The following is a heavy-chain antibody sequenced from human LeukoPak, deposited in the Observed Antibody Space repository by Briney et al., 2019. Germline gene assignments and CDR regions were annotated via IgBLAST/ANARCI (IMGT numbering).Heavy chain of an antibody. V-gene: IGHV4-34*01. D-gene: IGHD6-6*01. Sequence: PSETLSLTCAVYGGSFSGYYWSWIRQPPGKGLEWIGEINHSGSTNYNPSLKSRVTISVDTSKNQFSLKLSSVTAADTAVYYCARASGELGFDYWGQGTLVTVSS. CDR2: INHSGST. CDR3: ARASGELGFDY. J-gene: IGHJ4*02. CDR1: GGSFSGYY.